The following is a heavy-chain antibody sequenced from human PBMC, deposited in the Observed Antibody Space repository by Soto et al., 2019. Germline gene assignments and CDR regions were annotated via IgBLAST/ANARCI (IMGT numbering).Heavy chain of an antibody. V-gene: IGHV4-59*01. J-gene: IGHJ4*02. CDR3: ARFYYDSSGKRFDY. Sequence: SETLSLTCTVSGGSISSYYWSWIRQPPGKGLEWIGYIYYSGSTNYNPSLKSRVTISVDTSKNQFSLKLSSVTAADTAVYYCARFYYDSSGKRFDYWGQGTLVTVSS. D-gene: IGHD3-22*01. CDR2: IYYSGST. CDR1: GGSISSYY.